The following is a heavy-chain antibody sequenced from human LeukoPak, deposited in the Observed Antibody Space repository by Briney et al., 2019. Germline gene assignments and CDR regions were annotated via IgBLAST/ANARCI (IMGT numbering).Heavy chain of an antibody. V-gene: IGHV4-59*01. J-gene: IGHJ2*01. CDR1: DDSITMYY. CDR2: VDHTGST. D-gene: IGHD3-9*01. Sequence: PSETLSLTCSVSDDSITMYYWTWIRQPPGKGLEWIGYVDHTGSTNFNPSLNGRVSISRDTTKNLFSLRLRSVTAADTAVYFCARGLRDYDILTGIGAYWYFDLWGRGTLVTVSS. CDR3: ARGLRDYDILTGIGAYWYFDL.